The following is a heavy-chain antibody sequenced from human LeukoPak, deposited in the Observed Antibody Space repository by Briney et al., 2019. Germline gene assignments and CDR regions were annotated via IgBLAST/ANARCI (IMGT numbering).Heavy chain of an antibody. D-gene: IGHD2-15*01. CDR1: GSTFSNYA. J-gene: IGHJ4*02. V-gene: IGHV3-64D*09. CDR3: VKDKYPVVVAATLDY. CDR2: ISSNGGIT. Sequence: GGSLRLSCSASGSTFSNYAMHWVRQAPGKGLEYVSDISSNGGITYYADSVKGRFTVSRDNSKNMLYLQMNSLRAEDTAVYYCVKDKYPVVVAATLDYWGQGILVTVSS.